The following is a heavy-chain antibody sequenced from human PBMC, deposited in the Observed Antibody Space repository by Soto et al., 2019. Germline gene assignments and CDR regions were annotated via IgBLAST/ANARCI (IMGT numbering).Heavy chain of an antibody. V-gene: IGHV4-39*01. CDR2: IYFSERT. Sequence: PSETLSLTCTVSGGSISNNTYYWDWIRRPPGKGLEWIGTIYFSERTYYNPSLKSRVTISVDTSKNQFSLKLSSVTAADTAVYYCARHGAAAAAGRWFDPWGQGTLVTVSS. J-gene: IGHJ5*02. CDR1: GGSISNNTYY. CDR3: ARHGAAAAAGRWFDP. D-gene: IGHD6-13*01.